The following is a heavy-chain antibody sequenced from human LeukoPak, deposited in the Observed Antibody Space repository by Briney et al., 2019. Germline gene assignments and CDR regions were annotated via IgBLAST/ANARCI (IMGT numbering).Heavy chain of an antibody. V-gene: IGHV1-69*06. CDR3: ARAVSSGSYYAFDI. CDR1: GYTFKNYG. Sequence: SVKVSCKASGYTFKNYGISWVRQAPGQGLEWMGGIIPIFGTANYAQKFQGRVTITADKSTSTAYMELSSLRSEDTAVYYCARAVSSGSYYAFDIWGQGTMVTVSS. D-gene: IGHD1-26*01. J-gene: IGHJ3*02. CDR2: IIPIFGTA.